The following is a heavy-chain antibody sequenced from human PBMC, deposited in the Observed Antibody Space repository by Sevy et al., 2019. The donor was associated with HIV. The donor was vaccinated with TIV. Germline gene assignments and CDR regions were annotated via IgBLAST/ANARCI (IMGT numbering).Heavy chain of an antibody. Sequence: SETLSLTCTVSGGSISTYYWSWIRQPPGKRLEYIGSISYSGSTYYNPSLTSRVTISIDPSKNQFSLKLSSVTAADTALYDCARGGPTQRQLDYFDYWGQGTLVTVSS. CDR3: ARGGPTQRQLDYFDY. D-gene: IGHD1-1*01. V-gene: IGHV4-59*01. CDR1: GGSISTYY. CDR2: ISYSGST. J-gene: IGHJ4*02.